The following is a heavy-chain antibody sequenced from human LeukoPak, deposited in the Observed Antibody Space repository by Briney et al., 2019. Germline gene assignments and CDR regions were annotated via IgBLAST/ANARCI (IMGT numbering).Heavy chain of an antibody. CDR2: IHYTGTT. J-gene: IGHJ5*02. CDR3: ARGERPRNYDTSGYYWFDP. D-gene: IGHD3-22*01. V-gene: IGHV4-59*01. CDR1: GGSISNYY. Sequence: SETLSLTCTVSGGSISNYYWNWIRQPPGKGLEWIGYIHYTGTTTYNPSPESRVAISLDTSKNQFSLKLSSVTAADTALYYCARGERPRNYDTSGYYWFDPWGQGTLVTVSS.